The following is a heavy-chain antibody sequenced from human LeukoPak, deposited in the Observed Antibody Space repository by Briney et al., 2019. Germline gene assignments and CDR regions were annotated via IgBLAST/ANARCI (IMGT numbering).Heavy chain of an antibody. J-gene: IGHJ2*01. Sequence: GGSLRLSCAASGFMFCTNDMSWVRQAPGKGLEWVSAISGSGDGTTYDDSVKGRFTISRDNSKNTLYLQMNSLRAEDTAVYYCAKAVGQWSFDLWGRGALVTVSS. V-gene: IGHV3-23*01. CDR3: AKAVGQWSFDL. CDR2: ISGSGDGT. CDR1: GFMFCTND.